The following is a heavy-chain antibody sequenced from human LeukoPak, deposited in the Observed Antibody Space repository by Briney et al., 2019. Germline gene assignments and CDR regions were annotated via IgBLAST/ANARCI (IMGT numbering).Heavy chain of an antibody. V-gene: IGHV3-33*06. CDR3: AKDGQVGAIGYFDY. Sequence: PGGSLRLSCAASEFIFSTYGMRWVRQAPGKGLEWVAVVWSGGKNKYYSDSVKGRFTISRDNSKNTLYLEMNSLRAEDTAVYYCAKDGQVGAIGYFDYRGQGTLVTVSS. J-gene: IGHJ4*02. CDR2: VWSGGKNK. CDR1: EFIFSTYG. D-gene: IGHD3-16*02.